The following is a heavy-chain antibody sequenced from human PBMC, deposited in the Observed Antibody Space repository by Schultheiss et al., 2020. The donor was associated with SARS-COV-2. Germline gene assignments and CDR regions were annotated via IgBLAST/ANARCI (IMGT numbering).Heavy chain of an antibody. Sequence: SVKVSCKASGGTFSSYAISWVRQAPGQGLEWMGGIIPIFGTANYAQKFQGRVTITADESTSTAYMELSRLRSDDTAVYYCARGYYDSSGYYYFDYWGQGTLVTVSS. J-gene: IGHJ4*02. CDR1: GGTFSSYA. V-gene: IGHV1-69*13. D-gene: IGHD3-22*01. CDR3: ARGYYDSSGYYYFDY. CDR2: IIPIFGTA.